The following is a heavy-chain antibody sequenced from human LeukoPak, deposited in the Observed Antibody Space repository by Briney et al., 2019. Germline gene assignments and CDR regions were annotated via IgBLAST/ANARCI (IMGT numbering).Heavy chain of an antibody. CDR1: GGSISSSNYY. CDR2: IYYSGST. V-gene: IGHV4-39*07. J-gene: IGHJ5*02. Sequence: SETLSLTCTVSGGSISSSNYYWGWIRPPPGKGLEWIGNIYYSGSTYYNPSLKSRVTISVDTSKNQFSLKLSPVTAADTAVYYCARLPTWGQGTLVTVSS. CDR3: ARLPT.